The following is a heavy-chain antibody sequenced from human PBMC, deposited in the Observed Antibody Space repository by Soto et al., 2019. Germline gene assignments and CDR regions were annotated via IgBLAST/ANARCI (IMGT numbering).Heavy chain of an antibody. Sequence: EVHLVASGGGLVQTGGSLRLSCVASGFKFDYYWMHWVRQAPGEGLMWVSRLQTDGSHPDYAASVKGRFTISRDNAKNTLYLQLNNLRVGDTAVYYCGRGGDPDYWGQGTLVTVSS. CDR3: GRGGDPDY. CDR1: GFKFDYYW. J-gene: IGHJ4*02. D-gene: IGHD2-21*02. CDR2: LQTDGSHP. V-gene: IGHV3-74*01.